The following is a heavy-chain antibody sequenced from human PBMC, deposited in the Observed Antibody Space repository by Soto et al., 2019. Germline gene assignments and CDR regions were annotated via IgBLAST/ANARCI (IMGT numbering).Heavy chain of an antibody. CDR3: ARDRIQLWLVGGGNWFDP. CDR2: IWYDGSNK. Sequence: QVQLVESGGGVVQPGRSLRLSCAASGFTFSSYDMHWVRQAPGKGLEWVAVIWYDGSNKYYADSVKGRFTISRDNSKNTLYLQMNSLRAEDTAVYYCARDRIQLWLVGGGNWFDPWGQGTLVTVSS. J-gene: IGHJ5*02. D-gene: IGHD5-18*01. CDR1: GFTFSSYD. V-gene: IGHV3-33*01.